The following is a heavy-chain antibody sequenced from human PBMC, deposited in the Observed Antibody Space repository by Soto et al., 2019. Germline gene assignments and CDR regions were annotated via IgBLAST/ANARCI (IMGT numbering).Heavy chain of an antibody. CDR2: ISYDGSNK. J-gene: IGHJ2*01. CDR1: GFTFSSYA. CDR3: ARTPPGATMVRGPYYYFDL. Sequence: GGSLRLSCAASGFTFSSYAMHWVRQAPGKGLEWVAVISYDGSNKYYADSVKGRFTISRDNSKNTLYLQMNSLRAEDTAIYYCARTPPGATMVRGPYYYFDLWGRGTLVTVSS. V-gene: IGHV3-30-3*01. D-gene: IGHD3-10*01.